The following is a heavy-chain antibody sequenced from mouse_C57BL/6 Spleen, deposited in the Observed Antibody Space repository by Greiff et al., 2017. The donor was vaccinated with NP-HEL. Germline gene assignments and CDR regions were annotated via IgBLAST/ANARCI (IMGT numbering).Heavy chain of an antibody. CDR3: ARRIFPWYFDV. CDR2: INPNNGGT. Sequence: EVQLQQSGPELVKPGASVKISCKASGYTFTDYYMNWVKQSHGKSLEWIGDINPNNGGTSYNQKFKGKATLTVDKSSSTAYMELRSLTSEDSAVYYCARRIFPWYFDVWGTGTTVTVSS. V-gene: IGHV1-26*01. J-gene: IGHJ1*03. CDR1: GYTFTDYY.